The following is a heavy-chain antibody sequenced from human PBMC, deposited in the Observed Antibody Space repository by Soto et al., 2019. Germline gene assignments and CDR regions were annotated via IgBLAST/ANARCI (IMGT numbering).Heavy chain of an antibody. CDR2: IYNSGST. V-gene: IGHV4-30-2*06. CDR1: GGSISRAGYS. CDR3: ASSRVVTTYFDY. Sequence: QLQLQESGSRLVKPSQTLSLTCAVSGGSISRAGYSWSWIRQSPGKGLEWIGYIYNSGSTFYNPSLKSRLIISVDRSKNQLSLQLNSVTAADTAVYYCASSRVVTTYFDYWGQGTLVTVSS. J-gene: IGHJ4*02. D-gene: IGHD2-21*02.